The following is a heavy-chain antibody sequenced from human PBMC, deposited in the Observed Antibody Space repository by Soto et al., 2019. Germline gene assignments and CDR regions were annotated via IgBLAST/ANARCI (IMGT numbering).Heavy chain of an antibody. Sequence: EVQLVESGGGLVKPGGSLRLSCAASGFTFSSYSMNWVRQAPGKGLEWVSSISSSSSYIYYADSVKGRFTIYRDNAKNSLYLQMNSLRAEDTAVYYCARSWNYYYYYGMDVWGQGTTVTVSS. CDR2: ISSSSSYI. J-gene: IGHJ6*02. CDR1: GFTFSSYS. D-gene: IGHD3-3*01. CDR3: ARSWNYYYYYGMDV. V-gene: IGHV3-21*01.